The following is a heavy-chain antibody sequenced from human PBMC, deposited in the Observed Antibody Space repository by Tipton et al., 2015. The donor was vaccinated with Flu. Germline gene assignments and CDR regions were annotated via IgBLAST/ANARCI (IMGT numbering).Heavy chain of an antibody. CDR2: IYYSGST. CDR1: GGSITGYY. J-gene: IGHJ4*02. CDR3: QRSPGYYFDF. Sequence: TLSLTCTVSGGSITGYYWGWIRQPPGKGLEWIGYIYYSGSTNYNPSLKSRLTISVDTSRNQFSLRLSSVTAADTAVYYCQRSPGYYFDFWGQGTLVTVSP. V-gene: IGHV4-59*08.